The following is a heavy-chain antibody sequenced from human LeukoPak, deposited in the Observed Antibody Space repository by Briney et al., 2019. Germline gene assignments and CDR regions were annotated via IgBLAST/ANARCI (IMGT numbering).Heavy chain of an antibody. J-gene: IGHJ5*02. Sequence: SETLSLTCTVSGGSISSYYWSWIRQPPGKGLEWIGYIYYSGSTNYNPSLKSRVTISVDTSKNQFSLKLSSVTAADTAVYYCARWYYEITGGFDPWGQGTLVTVSS. D-gene: IGHD3-3*01. V-gene: IGHV4-59*08. CDR2: IYYSGST. CDR3: ARWYYEITGGFDP. CDR1: GGSISSYY.